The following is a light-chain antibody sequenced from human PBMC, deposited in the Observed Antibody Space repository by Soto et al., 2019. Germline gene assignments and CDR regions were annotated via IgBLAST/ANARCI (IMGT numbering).Light chain of an antibody. Sequence: DIQMTQSPSTLSASVGDRVTITCRASQSISSWLAWYQQKPGIAPKLLIYDASTLQSGVPSRFSGSGSGTDFTLTISSLQPDDFAAYYCQQYNTYPWTFGRGTKVEIK. CDR1: QSISSW. CDR3: QQYNTYPWT. V-gene: IGKV1-5*01. J-gene: IGKJ1*01. CDR2: DAS.